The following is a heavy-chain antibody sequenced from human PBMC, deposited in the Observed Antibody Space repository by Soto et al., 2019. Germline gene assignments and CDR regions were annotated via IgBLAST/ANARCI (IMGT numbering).Heavy chain of an antibody. D-gene: IGHD2-8*01. V-gene: IGHV4-39*01. CDR3: ASMVYAIVFWSNWFEP. CDR2: TYYSGST. CDR1: GGSISSSSYY. Sequence: SETLSLTCTVSGGSISSSSYYWGWIRQPPGKGLEWIGSTYYSGSTYYNPSLKSRVTISVDTSKNQFSLKLSSVTAADTAVYYCASMVYAIVFWSNWFEPWGQGTLVTVSS. J-gene: IGHJ5*02.